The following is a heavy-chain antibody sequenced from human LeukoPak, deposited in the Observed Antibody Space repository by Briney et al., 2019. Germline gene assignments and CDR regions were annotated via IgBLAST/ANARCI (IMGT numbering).Heavy chain of an antibody. CDR1: GYTFTSYY. Sequence: ASVKVSCKASGYTFTSYYMHWVRQAPGQGLEWMGIINPGGGSTSYAQEFQGRVTMTRDTSTSTVYMELSSLRSEDTAVYYCASVDTAAGTPFGHWGQGTLVTVSS. J-gene: IGHJ1*01. V-gene: IGHV1-46*01. D-gene: IGHD6-13*01. CDR2: INPGGGST. CDR3: ASVDTAAGTPFGH.